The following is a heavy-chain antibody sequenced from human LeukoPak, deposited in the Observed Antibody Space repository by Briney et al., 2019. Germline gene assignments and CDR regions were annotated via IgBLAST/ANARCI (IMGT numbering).Heavy chain of an antibody. Sequence: GGSLRLSCAASGFTFIAYEMNWVRQAPGKGLEWISYIGSSGSTTYYADSVRGRFTISRDNAKNSLYLQMNTLRVEDTAVYFCARDKRSGRNRYYFDFWGQGTLVTVSS. CDR2: IGSSGSTT. D-gene: IGHD3-3*01. V-gene: IGHV3-48*03. J-gene: IGHJ4*02. CDR1: GFTFIAYE. CDR3: ARDKRSGRNRYYFDF.